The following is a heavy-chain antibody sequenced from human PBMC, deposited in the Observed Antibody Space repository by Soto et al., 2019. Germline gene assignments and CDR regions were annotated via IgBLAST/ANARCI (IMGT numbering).Heavy chain of an antibody. V-gene: IGHV4-34*01. Sequence: QVQLQQWGAGLLKPSETLSLTCAVYGGSFSGYYWSWIRQPPGKGLEWIGEINHSGSTNYNSPLKSRVTISVDTSEHQVSRKLSSVTAADTAVYYCASSGCDVLPENAFGIWGQGTMVTVSS. J-gene: IGHJ3*02. CDR1: GGSFSGYY. CDR3: ASSGCDVLPENAFGI. CDR2: INHSGST. D-gene: IGHD5-12*01.